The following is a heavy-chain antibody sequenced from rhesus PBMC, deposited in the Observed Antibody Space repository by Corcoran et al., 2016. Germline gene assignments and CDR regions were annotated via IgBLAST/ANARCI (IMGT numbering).Heavy chain of an antibody. J-gene: IGHJ4*01. D-gene: IGHD6-31*01. CDR3: ARGGYSSGWYFYFDY. CDR1: GGSISSGYD. Sequence: QVQLQESGPGVVKPSETLSPSCAVSGGSISSGYDWSWIRAPPGKGREWIGYFYGSRGSTKSHPSLKNRVTISKDASKNQFSLKLSSVTAADTAVYYCARGGYSSGWYFYFDYWGQGVLVTVSS. V-gene: IGHV4-76*01. CDR2: FYGSRGST.